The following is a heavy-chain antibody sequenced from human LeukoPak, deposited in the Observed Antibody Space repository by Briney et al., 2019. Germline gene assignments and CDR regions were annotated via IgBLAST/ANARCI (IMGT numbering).Heavy chain of an antibody. CDR2: INHSGST. V-gene: IGHV4-34*01. CDR1: GGSFSGYY. Sequence: SETLSLTCAVYGGSFSGYYWSWIRQPPGKGLEWIAEINHSGSTNYNPSLKSRVTISVDTSKNQFSLKLSSVTAADTAVYYCASTQKYCSSTSCHYSWGQGTLVTVSS. J-gene: IGHJ4*02. CDR3: ASTQKYCSSTSCHYS. D-gene: IGHD2-2*01.